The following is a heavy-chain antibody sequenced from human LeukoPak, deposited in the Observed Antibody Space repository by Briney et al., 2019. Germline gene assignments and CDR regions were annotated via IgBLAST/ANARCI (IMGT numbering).Heavy chain of an antibody. CDR3: ARVGGYYIDY. CDR1: GGSFSGYY. V-gene: IGHV4-34*01. CDR2: INHSGST. Sequence: PSETLSLTCAVYGGSFSGYYWSWIRQPPGKGLEWIGEINHSGSTNYNPSLESRVTISVDTSKNQFSLKLSSVTAADTAVYYCARVGGYYIDYWGQGTLVTVSS. D-gene: IGHD3-22*01. J-gene: IGHJ4*02.